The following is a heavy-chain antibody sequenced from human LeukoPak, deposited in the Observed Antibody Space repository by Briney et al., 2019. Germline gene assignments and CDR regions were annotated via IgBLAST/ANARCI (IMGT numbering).Heavy chain of an antibody. V-gene: IGHV3-30*04. CDR3: ARDIHCSSTSCYGAFDI. D-gene: IGHD2-2*01. Sequence: PGRSLRLFCAASGFTFSSYAMHWVRQAPGKGLEWVAVISYDGSNKYYADSVKGRFTISRDNSKNTLYLQMNSLRAEDTAVYYCARDIHCSSTSCYGAFDIWGQGTMVTVSS. J-gene: IGHJ3*02. CDR1: GFTFSSYA. CDR2: ISYDGSNK.